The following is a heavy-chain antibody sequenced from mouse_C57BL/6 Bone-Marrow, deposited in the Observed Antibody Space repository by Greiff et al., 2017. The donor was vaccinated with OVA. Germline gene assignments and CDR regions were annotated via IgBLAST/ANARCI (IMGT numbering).Heavy chain of an antibody. CDR1: GYTFTSYG. CDR2: LYPRSGNT. J-gene: IGHJ4*01. D-gene: IGHD3-2*02. V-gene: IGHV1-81*01. Sequence: QVQLQQSGAELARPGASVKLSCKASGYTFTSYGISWVKPRTGQCLEWIGELYPRSGNTYYNEKFTGKATLTADKSSSPAYIELRSLTSEDSAVYVGARGATQATYYYAMDYWGQGTSVTVSS. CDR3: ARGATQATYYYAMDY.